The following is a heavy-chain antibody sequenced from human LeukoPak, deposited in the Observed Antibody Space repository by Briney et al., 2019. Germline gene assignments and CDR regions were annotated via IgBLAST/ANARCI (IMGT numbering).Heavy chain of an antibody. D-gene: IGHD2-15*01. V-gene: IGHV3-15*01. CDR3: TTDYCSDGSCPGAFDM. CDR1: GFTFSDAW. J-gene: IGHJ3*02. Sequence: PGGALRLSCVASGFTFSDAWMSWVRPAPGKGLGWVSRIRSRTEGGAADYAAPVKGRFTISRDDSENTLSLQMNSLKSEDTAVYYCTTDYCSDGSCPGAFDMWGQGTMVTVSS. CDR2: IRSRTEGGAA.